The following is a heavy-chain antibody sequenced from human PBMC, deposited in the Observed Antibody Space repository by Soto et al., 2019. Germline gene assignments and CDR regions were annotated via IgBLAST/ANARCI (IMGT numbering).Heavy chain of an antibody. CDR1: GGSISSDGSY. Sequence: QVQLQESGPGLVKPSQTLSLTCTVSGGSISSDGSYWSWIRQHPGKGLEWIGCLFYSGSTYYNPSLKFRVTISVDTSKNQFSLKLSSVTAADTAVYYCARGLAAAGLFGFGPWGQGTLVTVSS. CDR3: ARGLAAAGLFGFGP. D-gene: IGHD6-13*01. CDR2: LFYSGST. J-gene: IGHJ5*02. V-gene: IGHV4-31*03.